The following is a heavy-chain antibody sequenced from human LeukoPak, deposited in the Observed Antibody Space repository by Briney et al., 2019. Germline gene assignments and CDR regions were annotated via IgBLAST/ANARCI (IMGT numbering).Heavy chain of an antibody. CDR1: GYTFTGYY. D-gene: IGHD2-21*01. CDR2: IIPIFGTA. CDR3: ARVNSARGEYYFDY. J-gene: IGHJ4*02. Sequence: ASVKVSCKASGYTFTGYYMHWVRQAPGQGLEWMGGIIPIFGTANYAQKFQGRVTITADKSTSTAYMELSSLRSEDTAVYYCARVNSARGEYYFDYWGQGTLVTVSS. V-gene: IGHV1-69*06.